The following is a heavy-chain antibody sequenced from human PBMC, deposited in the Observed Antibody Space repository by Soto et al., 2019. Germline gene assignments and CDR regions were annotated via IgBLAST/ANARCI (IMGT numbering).Heavy chain of an antibody. V-gene: IGHV3-7*03. CDR1: GFTFSSYW. Sequence: PGGSLRLSCAASGFTFSSYWMSWVRQAPGKGLEWVANIKQDGSEKYYVDSVKGRFTISRDNAKNSLYLQMNSLRAEDTAVYYCARDWEDVVVVAATQMDVWGQGTTVTVSS. CDR2: IKQDGSEK. CDR3: ARDWEDVVVVAATQMDV. J-gene: IGHJ6*02. D-gene: IGHD2-15*01.